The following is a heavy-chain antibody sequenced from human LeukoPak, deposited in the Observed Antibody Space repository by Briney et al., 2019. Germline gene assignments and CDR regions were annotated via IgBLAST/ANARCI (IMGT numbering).Heavy chain of an antibody. CDR2: IYYSGNT. D-gene: IGHD1-14*01. V-gene: IGHV4-31*03. CDR3: ARDGATGVLDH. CDR1: GGSIRSAGYS. Sequence: PSETLSLTCTVSGGSIRSAGYSWYWIRQFPGRGLEWIGYIYYSGNTAYNPSLKSRVTISLDTSENQFSLNLTSVTAADTAVYFCARDGATGVLDHWGQGTLVTVSS. J-gene: IGHJ4*02.